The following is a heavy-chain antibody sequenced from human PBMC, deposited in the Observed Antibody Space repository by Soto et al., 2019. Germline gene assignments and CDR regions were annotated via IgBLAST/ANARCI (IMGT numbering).Heavy chain of an antibody. D-gene: IGHD2-15*01. CDR3: ARSLGYCSGGSCYSGFDYYYYGMDV. Sequence: PGGSLRLSCAASGFTFSSYSMNWVRQAPGKGLEWVSSISSSSSYIYYADSVKGRFTISRDNAKNSLYLQMNSLRAEDTAVYYCARSLGYCSGGSCYSGFDYYYYGMDVWGQGTTVTVSS. V-gene: IGHV3-21*01. CDR1: GFTFSSYS. J-gene: IGHJ6*02. CDR2: ISSSSSYI.